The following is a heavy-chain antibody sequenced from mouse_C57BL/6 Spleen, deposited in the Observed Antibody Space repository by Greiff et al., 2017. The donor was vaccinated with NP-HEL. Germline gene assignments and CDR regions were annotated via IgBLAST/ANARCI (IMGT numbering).Heavy chain of an antibody. CDR3: ARKLWNYYAMDY. D-gene: IGHD1-1*02. Sequence: QVQLQQSGAELVRPGTSVKVSCKASGYAFTNYLIEWVKQRPGQGLEWIGVINPGSGGTNYNEKFKGKATLTADKSSSTAYMQLSSLTSEDSAVYFCARKLWNYYAMDYWGQGTSVTVSS. CDR1: GYAFTNYL. V-gene: IGHV1-54*01. CDR2: INPGSGGT. J-gene: IGHJ4*01.